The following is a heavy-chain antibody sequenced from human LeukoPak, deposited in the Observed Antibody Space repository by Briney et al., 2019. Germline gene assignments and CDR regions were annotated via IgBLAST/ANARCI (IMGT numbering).Heavy chain of an antibody. CDR1: GFTFSSYW. Sequence: GGSLRLSCAASGFTFSSYWMSWVRQAPGKGLEWVANIKQDGSEKYYVDSVKGRFTISRDNAKNSLYLQMNSLRAEDTAVYYCARGQRSNYYDSSGLDYWGQGTLVTVSS. CDR2: IKQDGSEK. J-gene: IGHJ4*02. V-gene: IGHV3-7*01. CDR3: ARGQRSNYYDSSGLDY. D-gene: IGHD3-22*01.